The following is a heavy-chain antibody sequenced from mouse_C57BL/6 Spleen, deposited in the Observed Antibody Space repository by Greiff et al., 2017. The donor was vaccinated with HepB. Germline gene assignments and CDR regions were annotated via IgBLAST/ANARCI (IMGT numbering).Heavy chain of an antibody. CDR2: IYPRSGNT. V-gene: IGHV1-81*01. CDR3: ASPYGNYSFYAMDY. CDR1: GYTFTSYG. D-gene: IGHD2-1*01. J-gene: IGHJ4*01. Sequence: QVQLQQSGAELARPGASVKLSCKASGYTFTSYGISWVKQRTGQGLEWIGEIYPRSGNTYYNEKFKGKATLPADKSSSTAYMELRSLTSEDSAVYFCASPYGNYSFYAMDYWGQGTSVTVSS.